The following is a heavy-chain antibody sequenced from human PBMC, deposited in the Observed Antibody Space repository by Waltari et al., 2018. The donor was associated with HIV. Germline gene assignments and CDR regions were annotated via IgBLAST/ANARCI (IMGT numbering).Heavy chain of an antibody. Sequence: EVQLVESGGGLVKPGGSLRLSCAASGVSFSEVWLNWVRQAPGKRLGWVGQSKGKTEGWTTDYAVPVKGRFTISRDDSKNMLFLEMNSLNTDDTASYYCTVGKSSGYYWGQGTLVTVSS. J-gene: IGHJ4*02. CDR1: GVSFSEVW. V-gene: IGHV3-15*01. CDR3: TVGKSSGYY. D-gene: IGHD3-22*01. CDR2: SKGKTEGWTT.